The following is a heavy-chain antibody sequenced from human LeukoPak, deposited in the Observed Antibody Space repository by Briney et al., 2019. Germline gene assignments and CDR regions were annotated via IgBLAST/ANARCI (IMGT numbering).Heavy chain of an antibody. J-gene: IGHJ4*02. D-gene: IGHD3-10*01. V-gene: IGHV1-69*13. CDR2: IIPIFGTA. Sequence: AASVKVSCKASGGTFISYAISWVRQAPGQGLEWMGGIIPIFGTANYAQKFQGRVTITADESTSTAYMELSSLRSEDTAVYYCARMPFMVRGVNELDYWGQGTLVTVSS. CDR1: GGTFISYA. CDR3: ARMPFMVRGVNELDY.